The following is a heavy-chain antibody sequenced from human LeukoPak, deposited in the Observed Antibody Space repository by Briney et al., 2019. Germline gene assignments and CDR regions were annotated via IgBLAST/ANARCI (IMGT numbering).Heavy chain of an antibody. J-gene: IGHJ3*02. CDR3: ATDHTLGEVQGVFDAFDI. CDR1: GYTFTSYD. V-gene: IGHV1-8*01. Sequence: ASVKVSCKASGYTFTSYDINWVRQATGQGLEWMGWMNPNSGNTGYAQKFQGRVTMTRNTSISTAYMELSSLRSEDTAVYYCATDHTLGEVQGVFDAFDIWGQGTMVTVSS. CDR2: MNPNSGNT. D-gene: IGHD3-10*01.